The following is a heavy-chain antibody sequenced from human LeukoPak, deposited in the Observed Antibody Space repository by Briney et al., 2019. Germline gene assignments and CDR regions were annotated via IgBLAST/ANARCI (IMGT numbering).Heavy chain of an antibody. J-gene: IGHJ3*02. V-gene: IGHV3-23*01. CDR2: ISGYGDST. CDR3: AKIGQYYYDSSGYRDI. CDR1: GFTFSNFA. Sequence: TGGSLRLSCSASGFTFSNFAMNWVRQAPGKGLEWVSIISGYGDSTYYTDSVKGRFTISRDNSKNTLYLQMNSLRAEDTAVYYCAKIGQYYYDSSGYRDIWGQGTMVTVSS. D-gene: IGHD3-22*01.